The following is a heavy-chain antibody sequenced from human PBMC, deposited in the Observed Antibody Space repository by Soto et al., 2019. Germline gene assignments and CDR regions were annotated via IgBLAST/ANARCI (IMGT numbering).Heavy chain of an antibody. V-gene: IGHV1-18*01. Sequence: QVQLVQSGAEVKKPGASVKVSCKASGYTFTSYGISXVXXXXXQGLERMGWISAYNGNTNYAQKLQGRVTMTTDTXXXXXXXXXXXXXXXXXXXXXXXXXXXXDPYYWGQGTLVTVSS. D-gene: IGHD2-21*01. CDR3: XXXXXXDPYY. CDR2: ISAYNGNT. J-gene: IGHJ4*02. CDR1: GYTFTSYG.